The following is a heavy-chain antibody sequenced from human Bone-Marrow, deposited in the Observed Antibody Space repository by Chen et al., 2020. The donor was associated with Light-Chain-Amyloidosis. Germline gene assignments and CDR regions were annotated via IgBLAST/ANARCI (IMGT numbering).Heavy chain of an antibody. CDR3: ARARITMVRYAFDI. CDR2: IYYSGRT. Sequence: QVQLQESGPGLVKPSQTLSLTCTVSGGSISSGGYYWSWIRQHPGKGLEWIGYIYYSGRTYYNPSLKSRVTISVDTSKNQFSLKLSSVTAADTAVYYCARARITMVRYAFDIWGQGTMVTVSS. J-gene: IGHJ3*02. D-gene: IGHD3-10*01. CDR1: GGSISSGGYY. V-gene: IGHV4-31*03.